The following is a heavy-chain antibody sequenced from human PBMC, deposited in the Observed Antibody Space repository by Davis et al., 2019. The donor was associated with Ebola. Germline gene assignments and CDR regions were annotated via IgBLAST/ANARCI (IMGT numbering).Heavy chain of an antibody. CDR1: GFTLSSYW. CDR2: IKQDGSEK. V-gene: IGHV3-7*01. D-gene: IGHD4-11*01. J-gene: IGHJ6*02. CDR3: ARVKTTVGYYGMDV. Sequence: GESLKISCAASGFTLSSYWMSWVRQAPGKGLEWVANIKQDGSEKYYVDSVKGRFTISRDNAKNSLYLQMNSLRAEDTAVYYCARVKTTVGYYGMDVWGQGTTVTVSS.